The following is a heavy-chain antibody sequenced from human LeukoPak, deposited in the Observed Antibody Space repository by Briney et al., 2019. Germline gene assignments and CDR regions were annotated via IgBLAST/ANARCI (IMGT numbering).Heavy chain of an antibody. D-gene: IGHD5-24*01. CDR3: ASQDLEMATIDY. V-gene: IGHV4-59*08. Sequence: SETLSLTCTVSGGSISSYYWSWIRQPPRKGLEWVGDIYCNGNTNYNPSLKSRVTISVDTYKNQFSLKLSSVTAADTAVYYCASQDLEMATIDYWGQGTLVTVSS. CDR2: IYCNGNT. J-gene: IGHJ4*02. CDR1: GGSISSYY.